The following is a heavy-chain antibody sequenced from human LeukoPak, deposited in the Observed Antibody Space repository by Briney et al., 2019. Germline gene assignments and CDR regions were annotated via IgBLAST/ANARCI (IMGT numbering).Heavy chain of an antibody. J-gene: IGHJ4*02. CDR3: ARQYYASYDSSGYYIDY. Sequence: GQALKLSCNGSGYSFTSYWMGWVRQMPGKGLEWIGIIYPGESDTRYSPSFQGQVTVSADKSISTAYLQWSSLKASDTAMYYCARQYYASYDSSGYYIDYWGQGTLVTVSS. V-gene: IGHV5-51*01. D-gene: IGHD3-22*01. CDR2: IYPGESDT. CDR1: GYSFTSYW.